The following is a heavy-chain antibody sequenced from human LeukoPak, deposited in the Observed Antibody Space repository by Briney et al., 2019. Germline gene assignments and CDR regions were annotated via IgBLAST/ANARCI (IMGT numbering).Heavy chain of an antibody. V-gene: IGHV4-59*01. CDR1: GDSLNNYY. J-gene: IGHJ4*02. CDR3: ARSGGNSRFDY. D-gene: IGHD4-23*01. Sequence: SETLCLTCTVSGDSLNNYYWSWIRQPPGKGLEWIGCISYSGSTTYNPSLKSRVTISADTSKNQFSLILSSVTAADTAVYYCARSGGNSRFDYWGQGTLVTVSS. CDR2: ISYSGST.